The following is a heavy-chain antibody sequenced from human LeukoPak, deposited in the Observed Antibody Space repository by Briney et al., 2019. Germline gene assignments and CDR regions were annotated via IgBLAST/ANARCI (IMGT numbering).Heavy chain of an antibody. D-gene: IGHD3-10*01. CDR1: GFTFSNYG. CDR2: VANHGRST. V-gene: IGHV3-23*01. CDR3: VKDAWGSGSYWCAYDV. Sequence: GGSLXLSCAASGFTFSNYGMSWVRQAPGKGLEWVSAVANHGRSTYYIDSVKGRFTVSRDDSKNTLYLQLNSLRAEDTAMYYCVKDAWGSGSYWCAYDVWGQGTMVTVSS. J-gene: IGHJ3*01.